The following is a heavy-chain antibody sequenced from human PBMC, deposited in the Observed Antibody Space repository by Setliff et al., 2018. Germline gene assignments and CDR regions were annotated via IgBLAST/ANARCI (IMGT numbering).Heavy chain of an antibody. V-gene: IGHV4-39*01. CDR3: ARVKVGNNWPDY. J-gene: IGHJ4*02. D-gene: IGHD1-1*01. CDR1: GASVSSNDYF. Sequence: PSETLSLTCSVSGASVSSNDYFWAWIRQPPRGRLHWIGTLYPSGFTYYNPSLRDRVTISADSSKDELSLSLQAVTAADSAVYYCARVKVGNNWPDYWGQGTLVTVSS. CDR2: LYPSGFT.